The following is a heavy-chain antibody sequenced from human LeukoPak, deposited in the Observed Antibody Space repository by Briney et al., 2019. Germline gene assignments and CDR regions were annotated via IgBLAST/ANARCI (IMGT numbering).Heavy chain of an antibody. Sequence: ASVKVSCKTSGNTFIGFYMHWVRQAPGQGLEWMGWIHPNSGGTKYAQKFQGRVTMTRDTSISTVYMELSSLRSEDTAVYYCAREGAGVGATTDYFDYWGQGTLVTVSS. CDR1: GNTFIGFY. V-gene: IGHV1-2*02. CDR3: AREGAGVGATTDYFDY. D-gene: IGHD1-26*01. CDR2: IHPNSGGT. J-gene: IGHJ4*02.